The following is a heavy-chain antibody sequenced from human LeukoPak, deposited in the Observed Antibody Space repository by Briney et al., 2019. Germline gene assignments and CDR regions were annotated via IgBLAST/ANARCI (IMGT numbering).Heavy chain of an antibody. D-gene: IGHD3-10*01. Sequence: SETLSLTCTVSGDSISTSSYYWGWIRQPPGKGLEWIGTIYYSGSTYYSPSLTSRVTISVDTSKNQFSLKLSSVTAADTAVYYCARRFGELWGYYYYYYMDVWGKGTTVTVSS. CDR2: IYYSGST. J-gene: IGHJ6*03. CDR1: GDSISTSSYY. V-gene: IGHV4-39*07. CDR3: ARRFGELWGYYYYYYMDV.